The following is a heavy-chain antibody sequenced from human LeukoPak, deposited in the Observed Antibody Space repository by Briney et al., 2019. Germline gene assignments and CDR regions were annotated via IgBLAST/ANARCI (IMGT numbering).Heavy chain of an antibody. Sequence: KPSETLSLTCTVSGDSISNGVKYWSWIRQHPGRGLEWIGYIYHSGRSYYNPSLKSRITMSVDTSKNQFSLSLSSVTAADTAVYYCARDQVECTGGTCQSRVGFDFWGQGTLVTVSS. CDR1: GDSISNGVKY. V-gene: IGHV4-31*03. J-gene: IGHJ4*02. CDR3: ARDQVECTGGTCQSRVGFDF. D-gene: IGHD2-8*02. CDR2: IYHSGRS.